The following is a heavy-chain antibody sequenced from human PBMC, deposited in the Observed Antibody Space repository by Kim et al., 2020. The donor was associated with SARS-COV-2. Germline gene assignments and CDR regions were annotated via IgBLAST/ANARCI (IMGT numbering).Heavy chain of an antibody. CDR3: ASDGGAHIVVVVAATRAFDI. J-gene: IGHJ3*02. CDR1: GFTFSSYE. Sequence: GGSLRLSCAASGFTFSSYEMNWVRQAPGKGLEWVSYISSSGSTIYYADSVKGRFTISRDNAKNSLYLQMNSLRAEDTAVYYCASDGGAHIVVVVAATRAFDIWGQGTMVTVSS. CDR2: ISSSGSTI. V-gene: IGHV3-48*03. D-gene: IGHD2-15*01.